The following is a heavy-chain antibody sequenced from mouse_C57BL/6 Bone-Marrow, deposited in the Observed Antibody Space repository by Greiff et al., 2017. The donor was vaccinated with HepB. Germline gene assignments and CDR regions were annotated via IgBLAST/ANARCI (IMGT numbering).Heavy chain of an antibody. J-gene: IGHJ1*03. D-gene: IGHD2-1*01. CDR3: VRDYGNFPYWYFDV. V-gene: IGHV1-78*01. CDR2: IYPRDGST. Sequence: VKLVESDAELVKPGASVKISCKVSGYTFTDHTIHWMKQRPEQGLEWIGYIYPRDGSTKYNEKFKGKATLTADKSSSTAYMQLNSLTSEDSAVYFCVRDYGNFPYWYFDVWGTGTTVTVSS. CDR1: GYTFTDHT.